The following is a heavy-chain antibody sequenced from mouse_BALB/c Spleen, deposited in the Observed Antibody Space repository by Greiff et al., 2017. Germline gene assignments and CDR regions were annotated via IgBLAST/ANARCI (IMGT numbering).Heavy chain of an antibody. CDR1: GFTFSNYW. D-gene: IGHD2-4*01. V-gene: IGHV6-6*02. J-gene: IGHJ3*01. CDR3: TRGDYETFAY. Sequence: EVKVEESGGGLVQPGGSMKLSCVASGFTFSNYWMNWVRQSPEKGLEWVAEIRLKSNNYATHYAESVKGRFTISRDDSKSSVYLQMNNLRAEDTGIYYCTRGDYETFAYWGQGTLVTVSA. CDR2: IRLKSNNYAT.